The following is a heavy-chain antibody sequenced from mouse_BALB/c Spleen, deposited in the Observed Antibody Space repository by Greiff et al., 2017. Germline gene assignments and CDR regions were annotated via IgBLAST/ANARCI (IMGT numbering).Heavy chain of an antibody. Sequence: VKLMESGPGLVQPSQSLSITCTVSGFSLTSYGVHWVRQSPGKGLEWLGVIWSGGSTDYNAAFISRLSISKDNSKSQVFFKMNSLQDNDTTIYYCASPTVVAFAYWGQGTLVTVSA. CDR3: ASPTVVAFAY. CDR2: IWSGGST. J-gene: IGHJ3*01. D-gene: IGHD1-1*01. CDR1: GFSLTSYG. V-gene: IGHV2-2*02.